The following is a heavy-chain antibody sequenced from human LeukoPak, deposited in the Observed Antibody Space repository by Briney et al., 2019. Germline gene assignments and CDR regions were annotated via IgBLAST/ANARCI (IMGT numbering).Heavy chain of an antibody. CDR3: ANSNEDESPSYFDY. V-gene: IGHV3-30*18. J-gene: IGHJ4*02. CDR1: GFTFSSYG. CDR2: ISYDGSNK. D-gene: IGHD1-1*01. Sequence: PGRSLRLSCAASGFTFSSYGMHWVRQAPGKGLEWVAVISYDGSNKYYADSVKGRFTISRDNSKNTLYLQMNSLRAEDTAVYYCANSNEDESPSYFDYWGQGTLVTVSS.